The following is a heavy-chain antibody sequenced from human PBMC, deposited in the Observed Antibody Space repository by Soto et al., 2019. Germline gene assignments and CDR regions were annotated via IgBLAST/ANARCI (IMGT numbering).Heavy chain of an antibody. D-gene: IGHD6-6*01. CDR2: INPTSGGT. J-gene: IGHJ4*02. V-gene: IGHV1-2*02. Sequence: QAQLVQSGAEMRKPGASVKVSCRASGYNFAGYFIHWVRLAPGHGLEWMGWINPTSGGTKFAQKFQGRLTLTRDTSISTDSMELSSLTSDDTAVYYCARSFSSSSGFAYWGQGTLVTVSS. CDR3: ARSFSSSSGFAY. CDR1: GYNFAGYF.